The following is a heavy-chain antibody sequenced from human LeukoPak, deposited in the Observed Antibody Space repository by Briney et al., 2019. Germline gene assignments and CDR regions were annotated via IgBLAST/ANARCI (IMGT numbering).Heavy chain of an antibody. J-gene: IGHJ4*02. CDR2: IYYSGST. V-gene: IGHV4-59*01. CDR3: ARGSRDGYNHFDY. Sequence: PSETLSLTCTISGGSITSYHWSWIRQPPGKGLEWIGYIYYSGSTNYNPSLKSRVTISVDTSKNQFSLNLRSVTAADTAVYYCARGSRDGYNHFDYWGQGTLVTVSP. D-gene: IGHD5-24*01. CDR1: GGSITSYH.